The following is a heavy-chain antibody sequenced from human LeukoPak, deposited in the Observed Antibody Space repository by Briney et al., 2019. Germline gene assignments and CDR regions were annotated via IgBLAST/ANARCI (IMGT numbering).Heavy chain of an antibody. CDR1: GFTFSNYG. CDR2: IYSGGST. V-gene: IGHV3-53*01. CDR3: ARVPYYYGMDV. Sequence: GGSLRLSCAASGFTFSNYGMSWVRQAPGKGLEWVSVIYSGGSTYYADSVKGRFTISRDNSKNTLYLQMNSLRAEDTAVYYCARVPYYYGMDVWGQGTTVTVSS. J-gene: IGHJ6*02.